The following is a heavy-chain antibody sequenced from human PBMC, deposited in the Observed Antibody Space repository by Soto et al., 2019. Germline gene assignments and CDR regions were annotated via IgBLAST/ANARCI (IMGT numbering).Heavy chain of an antibody. CDR2: ISYDGSNK. V-gene: IGHV3-30-3*01. CDR1: GFTFSSYA. J-gene: IGHJ4*02. Sequence: QVQLVESGGGVVQPGRSLRLSCAASGFTFSSYAMHWVRQAPGKGLEWVAVISYDGSNKYYADSVKGRFTISRDNSXNXLXXQMNSLRAEDTAVYYCAREDYDFWSGYYTGGVFDYWGQGTLVTVSS. CDR3: AREDYDFWSGYYTGGVFDY. D-gene: IGHD3-3*01.